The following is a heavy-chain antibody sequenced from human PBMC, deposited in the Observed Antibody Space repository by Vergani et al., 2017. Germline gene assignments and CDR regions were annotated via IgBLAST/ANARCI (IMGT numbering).Heavy chain of an antibody. J-gene: IGHJ3*02. CDR3: ARVAGDRDAFDI. V-gene: IGHV3-74*02. Sequence: VQLVESGGGVVQPGRSLRLSCAASGFTFSSYWMHWVRQAPGKGLVWVSRINSDGSSTSYADSVKGRFTISRDNAKNTLYLQMNSLRAEDTAVYYCARVAGDRDAFDIWGQGTMVTVSS. CDR2: INSDGSST. CDR1: GFTFSSYW. D-gene: IGHD2-15*01.